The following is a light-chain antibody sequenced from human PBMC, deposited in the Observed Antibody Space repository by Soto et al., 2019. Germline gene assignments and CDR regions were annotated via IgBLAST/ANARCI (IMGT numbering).Light chain of an antibody. Sequence: DIKMAQSPSSLSAYVGDRVTITCRASQGIANYLAWYQQKPGRVPKLLIYDASNLETGVSSRFSGSGSGTEFTFTITSLQPEDIATYYCHQYDTVPYDFGPGTKVDI. V-gene: IGKV1-33*01. CDR3: HQYDTVPYD. CDR1: QGIANY. J-gene: IGKJ3*01. CDR2: DAS.